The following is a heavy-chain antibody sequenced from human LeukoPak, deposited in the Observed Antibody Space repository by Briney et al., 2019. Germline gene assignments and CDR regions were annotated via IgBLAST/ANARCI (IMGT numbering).Heavy chain of an antibody. CDR3: ARVAGSIDY. Sequence: ASVKVSCKVSGYTFTSYDINWVRQATGQGLEWMGWMNPNSGYTVYAQNFQGRVTITRNTSISTAYMERSGLRSEDTAVYYCARVAGSIDYWGQGTLVTVSS. D-gene: IGHD6-19*01. J-gene: IGHJ4*02. CDR2: MNPNSGYT. CDR1: GYTFTSYD. V-gene: IGHV1-8*03.